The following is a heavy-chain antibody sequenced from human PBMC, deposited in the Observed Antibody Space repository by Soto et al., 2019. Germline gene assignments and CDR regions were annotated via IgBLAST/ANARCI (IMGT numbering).Heavy chain of an antibody. CDR3: ARGVYDILTGPGWFDP. CDR2: IYYSGST. CDR1: GGSISSGGYY. V-gene: IGHV4-31*03. Sequence: QVQLQESGPGLVKPSQTLSLTCTVSGGSISSGGYYWSWIRQHPGKGLEWIGYIYYSGSTYYNPSLQSRVTISVDTSKNQFSLKLRSVTAADTAVYYCARGVYDILTGPGWFDPWGQGTLVTVSS. D-gene: IGHD3-9*01. J-gene: IGHJ5*02.